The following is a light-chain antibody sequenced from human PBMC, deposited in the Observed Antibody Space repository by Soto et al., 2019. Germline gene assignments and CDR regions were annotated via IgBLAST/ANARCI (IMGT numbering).Light chain of an antibody. Sequence: IVLTQSPGTLSLSPWERATLSCRASQSVSSSYLAWYQQKPGQAPRLLIYGASSRATGIPDRVSGRGSGTDVTLTISRLEPEDFAVYYCQQCGSSPLTFGGGTKVDIK. CDR3: QQCGSSPLT. CDR2: GAS. J-gene: IGKJ4*01. V-gene: IGKV3-20*01. CDR1: QSVSSSY.